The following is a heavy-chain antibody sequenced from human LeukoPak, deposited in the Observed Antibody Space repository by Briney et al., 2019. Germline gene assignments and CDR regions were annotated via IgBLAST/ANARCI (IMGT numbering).Heavy chain of an antibody. Sequence: PGGSLRLSCAASGFTFSSYAMSWVRQAPGKGLEWVSAISGSGGSTYYADSVKGRFTISRDNSKNTLYLQMNSLRAEDTAVYYCAKDQKQWLEGRILIDYWGQGTLVTVSS. D-gene: IGHD6-19*01. V-gene: IGHV3-23*01. CDR3: AKDQKQWLEGRILIDY. CDR2: ISGSGGST. CDR1: GFTFSSYA. J-gene: IGHJ4*02.